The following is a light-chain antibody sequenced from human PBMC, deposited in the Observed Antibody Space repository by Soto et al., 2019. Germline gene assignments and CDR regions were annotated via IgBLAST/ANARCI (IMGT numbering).Light chain of an antibody. CDR2: DVI. CDR3: SSYSSSTTVI. J-gene: IGLJ2*01. CDR1: SIDVGGYNY. V-gene: IGLV2-14*03. Sequence: QSALTQPASVSGSPGQSLTISCTGTSIDVGGYNYVSWNQQHPGKAPKLMIYDVINRPSGVSNRFSGSKSGNTASLTISGLQAEDEADYYCSSYSSSTTVIFGGGTKLTVL.